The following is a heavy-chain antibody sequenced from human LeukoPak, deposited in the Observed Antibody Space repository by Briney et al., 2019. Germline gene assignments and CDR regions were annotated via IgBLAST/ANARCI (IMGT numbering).Heavy chain of an antibody. J-gene: IGHJ4*02. D-gene: IGHD3-22*01. CDR3: ARVMTYGYYYDSSGYYYFDY. V-gene: IGHV1-69*06. CDR1: GYTFTSYG. CDR2: IIPMFGTA. Sequence: SVKVSCKASGYTFTSYGISWVRQAPGQGLEWMGGIIPMFGTANYAQKFQGRVTITADKSTSTAYMELSRLRSDDTAVYYCARVMTYGYYYDSSGYYYFDYWGQGTLVTVSS.